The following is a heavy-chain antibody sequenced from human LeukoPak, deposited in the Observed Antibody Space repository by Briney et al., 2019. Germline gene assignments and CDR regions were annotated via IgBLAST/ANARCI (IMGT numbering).Heavy chain of an antibody. D-gene: IGHD4-17*01. CDR2: ISAYNGNT. J-gene: IGHJ6*02. Sequence: ASVKVSCKVSGYTLTELSMHWARQAPGQGLEWMGWISAYNGNTNYAQRLQGRVTMTRDASTSTAYMELRSLRSDDTAVYYCARVHGDYVSYYYYYGMDVWGQGTTVTVSS. CDR1: GYTLTELS. V-gene: IGHV1-18*01. CDR3: ARVHGDYVSYYYYYGMDV.